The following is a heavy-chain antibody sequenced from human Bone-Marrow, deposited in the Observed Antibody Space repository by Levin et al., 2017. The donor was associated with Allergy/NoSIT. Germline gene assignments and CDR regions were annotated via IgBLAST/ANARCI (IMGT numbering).Heavy chain of an antibody. V-gene: IGHV3-15*01. J-gene: IGHJ6*02. D-gene: IGHD2-21*02. CDR3: TTWFLVVAPAIPYYYYGMDV. CDR2: IKSKTDGGTT. Sequence: GGSLRLSCAASGFTFSNVWMSWVRQAPGKGLEWVGRIKSKTDGGTTDYAALVKGRFIISRDDAKNTLYLQMNSLTPEDTALYYCTTWFLVVAPAIPYYYYGMDVWGQGTTVTVSS. CDR1: GFTFSNVW.